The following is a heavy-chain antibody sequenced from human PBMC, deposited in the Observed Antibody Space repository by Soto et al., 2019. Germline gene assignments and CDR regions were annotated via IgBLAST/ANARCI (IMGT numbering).Heavy chain of an antibody. CDR3: TRDVDIGPVYHYYSIDG. V-gene: IGHV3-49*04. D-gene: IGHD5-12*01. J-gene: IGHJ6*02. CDR1: GLTVDKYG. Sequence: QPVVSMGGECGGSGLTVDKYGMACVRRGTLKSLEGVGFMRSIGYGGTADYAASVKGRFTISRDDSKSIAYLQMNSLKGEDTAVYYCTRDVDIGPVYHYYSIDGCGQGTTAIGSS. CDR2: MRSIGYGGTA.